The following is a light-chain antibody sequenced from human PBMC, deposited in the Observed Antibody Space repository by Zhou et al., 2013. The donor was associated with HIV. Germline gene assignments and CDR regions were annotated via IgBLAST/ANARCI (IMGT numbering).Light chain of an antibody. CDR3: QXYNILPYT. Sequence: DIQMTQSPSTLSASVGDRVSITCRASLSISSWLAWYQQKPGKAPKLLIQKASSLQSGVPSRFSGSGSGTEFTLTISSLQPDDFATYYCQXYNILPYTFGQGTKLEIK. CDR2: KAS. V-gene: IGKV1-5*03. CDR1: LSISSW. J-gene: IGKJ2*01.